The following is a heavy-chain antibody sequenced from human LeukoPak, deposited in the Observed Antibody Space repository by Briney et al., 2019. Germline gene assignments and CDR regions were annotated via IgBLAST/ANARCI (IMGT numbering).Heavy chain of an antibody. D-gene: IGHD6-13*01. CDR3: ARLYAATGPGWFDP. V-gene: IGHV5-51*01. Sequence: GESLKISCKGSGYRFSNYWIGWVRHLPGKGLEWMGMIYPGDSDTRYSPSFQGQVTISADKSISTAYLQWSSLKASDTAMYYCARLYAATGPGWFDPWGQGTLVTVSS. J-gene: IGHJ5*02. CDR2: IYPGDSDT. CDR1: GYRFSNYW.